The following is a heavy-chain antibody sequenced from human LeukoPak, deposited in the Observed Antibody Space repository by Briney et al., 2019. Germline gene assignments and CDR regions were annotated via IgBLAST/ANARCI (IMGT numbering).Heavy chain of an antibody. CDR2: INAGNGNT. V-gene: IGHV1-3*01. D-gene: IGHD3-10*01. CDR3: ARDSGVLLWFGELPDDY. J-gene: IGHJ4*02. Sequence: GTVTVSCKASGYTFTSYAMHWVRQAPGQRVEWMGWINAGNGNTKYSQKFQGRVTITRDTSASTAYMELSSLRSEDTAVYYCARDSGVLLWFGELPDDYWGQGTLVTVSS. CDR1: GYTFTSYA.